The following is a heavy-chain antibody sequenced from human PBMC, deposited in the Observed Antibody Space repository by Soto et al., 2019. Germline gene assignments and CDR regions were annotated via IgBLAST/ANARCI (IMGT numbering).Heavy chain of an antibody. D-gene: IGHD3-16*01. CDR3: VTSGGFDH. V-gene: IGHV3-74*01. CDR1: GFTFSNYW. CDR2: INSDGSTR. Sequence: EVQLMESGGGLVQPGGSLRLSCVASGFTFSNYWMHWVRQAPGKGLVWVSRINSDGSTRSYAESVKGRFTISRDNVKNTLYLQMNSLRAEDTAVYYCVTSGGFDHGGQGTLFTVSP. J-gene: IGHJ5*02.